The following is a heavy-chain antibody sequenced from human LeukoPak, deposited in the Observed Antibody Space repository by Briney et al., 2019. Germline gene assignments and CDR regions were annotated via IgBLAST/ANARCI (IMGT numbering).Heavy chain of an antibody. J-gene: IGHJ6*02. D-gene: IGHD6-13*01. CDR3: ARESSSWSYYYGMDV. CDR2: ISAYNGNT. Sequence: ASVKVSCKASGGTFSSYAISWVRQAPGQGLEWMGWISAYNGNTNYAQKLQGRVTMTTDTSTSTAYMELRSLRSDDTAVYYCARESSSWSYYYGMDVWGQGTTVTVSS. V-gene: IGHV1-18*01. CDR1: GGTFSSYA.